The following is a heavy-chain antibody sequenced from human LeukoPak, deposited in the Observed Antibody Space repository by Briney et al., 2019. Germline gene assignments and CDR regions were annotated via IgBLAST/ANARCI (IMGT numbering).Heavy chain of an antibody. J-gene: IGHJ4*02. Sequence: GGSLRLSCAASGFTFSSYAMHWVRQAPGKGLEWVAVISYDGSNKYYADSVKGRFTISRDNSKNTLYLQMNSLRAEDTAAYYCARAAGIAVASLDYWGQGTLVTVSS. D-gene: IGHD6-19*01. CDR2: ISYDGSNK. CDR3: ARAAGIAVASLDY. CDR1: GFTFSSYA. V-gene: IGHV3-30-3*01.